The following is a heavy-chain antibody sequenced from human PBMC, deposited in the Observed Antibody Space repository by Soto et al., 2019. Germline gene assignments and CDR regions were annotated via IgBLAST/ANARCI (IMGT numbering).Heavy chain of an antibody. CDR3: ASLPAHGDFWSGYLRYYYGMDV. D-gene: IGHD3-3*01. CDR2: IYYSGST. Sequence: SETLSLTCTVSGGSISSSSYYWGWIRQPPGKGLEWIGSIYYSGSTYYNPPLKSHVTISVETSKNPFSLKLSSGTAADTAVYYCASLPAHGDFWSGYLRYYYGMDVWGQGTTVTVSS. V-gene: IGHV4-39*01. J-gene: IGHJ6*02. CDR1: GGSISSSSYY.